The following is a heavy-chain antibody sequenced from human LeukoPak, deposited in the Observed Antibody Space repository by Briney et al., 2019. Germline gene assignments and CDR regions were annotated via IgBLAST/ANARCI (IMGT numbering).Heavy chain of an antibody. CDR3: AKAQSYCSSSSCYLGYFQD. V-gene: IGHV3-33*06. CDR1: GFTFISYG. Sequence: GSLSPSCAASGFTFISYGMHWVRQAPRKGLGWVSVIWYDGSNKYYADSVNGRLTISRDNSKNTLYLQMNSLRAEDTAVYYCAKAQSYCSSSSCYLGYFQDWGQGTLVSVSS. J-gene: IGHJ1*01. CDR2: IWYDGSNK. D-gene: IGHD2-2*01.